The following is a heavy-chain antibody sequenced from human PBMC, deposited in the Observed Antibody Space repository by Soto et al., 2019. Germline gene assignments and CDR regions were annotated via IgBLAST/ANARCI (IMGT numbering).Heavy chain of an antibody. CDR3: ARRYGGNFDF. Sequence: SETLSLTCTVSGGSVSSGSYYWSLIRQPPGKGLEWIGYIYYSGSTNYNPSLKSRVTISVDTSKNQFSLKLSSVTAADTAVYYCARRYGGNFDFWGQGTLVTVS. CDR1: GGSVSSGSYY. J-gene: IGHJ4*02. D-gene: IGHD1-26*01. CDR2: IYYSGST. V-gene: IGHV4-61*01.